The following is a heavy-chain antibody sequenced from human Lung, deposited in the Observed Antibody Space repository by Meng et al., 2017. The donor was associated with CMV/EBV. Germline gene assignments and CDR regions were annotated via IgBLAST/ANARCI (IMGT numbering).Heavy chain of an antibody. CDR2: IKSDDSSI. D-gene: IGHD5-18*01. CDR3: ARDPPRPGYNFDS. Sequence: GGSLRLSCAASGFTFSGYWMHWVHQAPGKGLVWVSRIKSDDSSISYADSVKGRFTISRDNAKNTLYLQMNSLRDEDTAVYYCARDPPRPGYNFDSWGQGTLVTVSS. CDR1: GFTFSGYW. J-gene: IGHJ4*02. V-gene: IGHV3-74*01.